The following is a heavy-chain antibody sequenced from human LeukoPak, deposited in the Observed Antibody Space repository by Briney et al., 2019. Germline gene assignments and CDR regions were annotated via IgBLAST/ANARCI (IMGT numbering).Heavy chain of an antibody. J-gene: IGHJ4*02. CDR1: GYTFTGYY. CDR3: ARGSIVGATFAYFDY. D-gene: IGHD1-26*01. CDR2: INPNSGGT. V-gene: IGHV1-2*02. Sequence: GASVKVSCKASGYTFTGYYIHWVRQAPGQGLEWMGWINPNSGGTNYAQKFQGRVTMTRDTSISTAYMDLSRLRSDDTAVYYCARGSIVGATFAYFDYWGQGTLVTVSS.